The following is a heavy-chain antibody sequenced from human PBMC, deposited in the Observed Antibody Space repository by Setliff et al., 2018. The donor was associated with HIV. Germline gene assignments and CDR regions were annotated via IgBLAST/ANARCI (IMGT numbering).Heavy chain of an antibody. V-gene: IGHV3-7*01. CDR1: GFLFHTYW. D-gene: IGHD3-10*01. J-gene: IGHJ5*02. Sequence: GGSLRLSCAASGFLFHTYWMSWVRQAPGKGLEWVANIKEDGSEKYYVDSVKGRFTISRDNTKNSLYLQLNSLRAEDTAVYYCARDRVISVRGVLRSTFDPWGRGTRVTVSS. CDR3: ARDRVISVRGVLRSTFDP. CDR2: IKEDGSEK.